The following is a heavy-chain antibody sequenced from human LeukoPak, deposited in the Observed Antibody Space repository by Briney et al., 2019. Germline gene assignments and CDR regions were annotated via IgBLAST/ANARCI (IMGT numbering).Heavy chain of an antibody. J-gene: IGHJ4*02. V-gene: IGHV5-51*01. CDR3: ASFGTTYYYDSSGYSPYFDY. D-gene: IGHD3-22*01. Sequence: GESLKISCKGSGYSFTSYRIGWVRQMPGKGLEWMGIIYPGDSDTRYSPSFQGQVTISADKSISTAYLQWSSLKASDTAMYYCASFGTTYYYDSSGYSPYFDYWGQGTLVTVSS. CDR2: IYPGDSDT. CDR1: GYSFTSYR.